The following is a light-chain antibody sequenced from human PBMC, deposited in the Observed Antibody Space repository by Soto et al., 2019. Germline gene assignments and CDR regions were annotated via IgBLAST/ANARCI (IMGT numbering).Light chain of an antibody. CDR1: QSVLFNSNNKNY. CDR2: WAS. CDR3: QQYHDTPRT. V-gene: IGKV4-1*01. Sequence: DIVMTQSPDSLAVSLGERATINCKSSQSVLFNSNNKNYLAWYQQKPGQPPNLLIYWASTRESGVPDRFSGSGSGTDFTLTISSLQADDVAVYYCQQYHDTPRTFGRGTKVEIK. J-gene: IGKJ1*01.